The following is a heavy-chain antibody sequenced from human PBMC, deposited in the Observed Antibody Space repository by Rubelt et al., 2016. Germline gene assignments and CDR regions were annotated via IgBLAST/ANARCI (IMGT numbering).Heavy chain of an antibody. CDR3: ARDTRDSSSSNLDY. V-gene: IGHV1-18*01. D-gene: IGHD6-13*01. Sequence: QVQLVQSGAEVKKPGASVKVSCKASGYTFTSYGISWVRQAPGHGLEWMGWISAYNGNTNYAQKLQCRGTMHTDTATSTVYVELMGVRSENTALYYCARDTRDSSSSNLDYWGQGTLVTYSS. CDR1: GYTFTSYG. CDR2: ISAYNGNT. J-gene: IGHJ4*02.